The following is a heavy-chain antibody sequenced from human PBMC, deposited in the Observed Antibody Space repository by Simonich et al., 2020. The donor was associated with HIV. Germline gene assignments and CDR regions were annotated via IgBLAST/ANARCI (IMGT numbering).Heavy chain of an antibody. V-gene: IGHV3-30*18. CDR1: GFTFSSYG. Sequence: QVQLVESGGGVVQPGRSLRLSCAASGFTFSSYGMHWVRQAPGKGLEGVAVIWYDGNNKDYADSVKGRFTISRDNSKNTLYLQMNSLRAEDTAMYYCAKDRMRLGIGVDYWGQGTLVTVSS. J-gene: IGHJ4*02. CDR2: IWYDGNNK. D-gene: IGHD7-27*01. CDR3: AKDRMRLGIGVDY.